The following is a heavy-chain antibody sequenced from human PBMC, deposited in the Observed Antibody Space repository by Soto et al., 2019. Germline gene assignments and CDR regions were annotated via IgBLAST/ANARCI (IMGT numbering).Heavy chain of an antibody. Sequence: EVQLVESGGGLVQPGGSLRLSCAASGFTFSSYWMHWVRQAPGKGLVWVSGINSDGSSTSYADSVKGRFTISRDNAKNTLSLQMTSLRAADTAVYYCVRTSLVVAAATREDYWGQGTLVTVSS. CDR1: GFTFSSYW. J-gene: IGHJ4*02. CDR3: VRTSLVVAAATREDY. D-gene: IGHD2-15*01. V-gene: IGHV3-74*01. CDR2: INSDGSST.